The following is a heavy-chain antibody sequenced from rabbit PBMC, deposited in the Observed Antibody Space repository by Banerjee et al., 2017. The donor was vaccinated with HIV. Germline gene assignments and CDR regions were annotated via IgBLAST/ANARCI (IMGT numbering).Heavy chain of an antibody. CDR2: IYVGSSGST. CDR1: GFSFSGNYY. CDR3: ARDAPHSYRYFVL. Sequence: QEQLVESGGDLVKPGASLTLTCTASGFSFSGNYYMCWVRQAPGKGLEWIACIYVGSSGSTYYASWAQGRFTISKTSSTTVTLQMTSLTAADTATYFCARDAPHSYRYFVLWGQGTLVTVS. V-gene: IGHV1S45*01. D-gene: IGHD5-1*01. J-gene: IGHJ4*01.